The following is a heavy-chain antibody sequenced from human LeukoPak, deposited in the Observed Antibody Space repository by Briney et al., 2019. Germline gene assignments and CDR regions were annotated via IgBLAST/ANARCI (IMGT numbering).Heavy chain of an antibody. CDR3: ARDRVPSAADYYFDY. V-gene: IGHV3-30*04. J-gene: IGHJ4*02. CDR2: ISYDGRDK. CDR1: GFTFSSYA. Sequence: PGGSLRLSCAASGFTFSSYAMHWVRQAPGKGLEWVAVISYDGRDKHHADSVKGRFTISRDSSKNTLYLQLDSLRTEDTAVYFCARDRVPSAADYYFDYWGQGTLVTVSS. D-gene: IGHD2-21*02.